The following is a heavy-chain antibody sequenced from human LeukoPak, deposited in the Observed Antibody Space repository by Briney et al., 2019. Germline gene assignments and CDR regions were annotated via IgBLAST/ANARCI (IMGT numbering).Heavy chain of an antibody. CDR1: GYTFTDYY. CDR3: ARTNIAARRADFEY. CDR2: INSNSGGA. J-gene: IGHJ4*02. Sequence: ASVKVSCKASGYTFTDYYIHWMRQAPGQGLEWMGWINSNSGGASYAQKFQGRVTMTRDTPTNTAHMELSGLTSDDTAVYYCARTNIAARRADFEYWGRGTVVTVSS. V-gene: IGHV1-2*02. D-gene: IGHD6-6*01.